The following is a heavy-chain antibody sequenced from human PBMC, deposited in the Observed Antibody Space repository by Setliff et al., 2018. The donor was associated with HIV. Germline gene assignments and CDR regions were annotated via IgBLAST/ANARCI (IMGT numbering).Heavy chain of an antibody. CDR2: ISHSGST. Sequence: SETLSLTCAVSGGSIMTGDWWSWVRQSPGKGLEWIGEISHSGSTNYNPSLKSRVTLSVDTSKNQFSLKLSSVTAADTAVYYCARQRYYGSGVTGYYYCMDVWGKGTTVTVSS. J-gene: IGHJ6*03. CDR1: GGSIMTGDW. D-gene: IGHD3-10*01. V-gene: IGHV4-4*02. CDR3: ARQRYYGSGVTGYYYCMDV.